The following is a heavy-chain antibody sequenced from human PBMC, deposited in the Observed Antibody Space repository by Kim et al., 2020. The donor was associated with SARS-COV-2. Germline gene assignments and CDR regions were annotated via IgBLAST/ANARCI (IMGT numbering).Heavy chain of an antibody. CDR3: ARDYCGGDCYSPDWYFDL. V-gene: IGHV4-59*01. Sequence: SETLSLTCTVSGGSISSYYWSWIRQPPGKGLEWIGYIYYSGSTNYNPSLKSRVTISVDTSKNQFSLKLSSVTAADTAVYYCARDYCGGDCYSPDWYFDLWGRGTLVTVSS. CDR1: GGSISSYY. CDR2: IYYSGST. J-gene: IGHJ2*01. D-gene: IGHD2-21*02.